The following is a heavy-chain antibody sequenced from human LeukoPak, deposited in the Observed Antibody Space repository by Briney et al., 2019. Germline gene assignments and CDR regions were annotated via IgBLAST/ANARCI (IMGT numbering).Heavy chain of an antibody. CDR3: ARESTTVVKYIQH. CDR1: GFTVSSNY. D-gene: IGHD4-23*01. J-gene: IGHJ1*01. CDR2: IYSGGST. V-gene: IGHV3-53*01. Sequence: SGGSLRLSCAASGFTVSSNYMSWVRQAPGKGLEWVSVIYSGGSTYYADSVKGRFTISRDNSKNTLYLQMNSLRAEDTAVYYCARESTTVVKYIQHWGQGTLVTVSS.